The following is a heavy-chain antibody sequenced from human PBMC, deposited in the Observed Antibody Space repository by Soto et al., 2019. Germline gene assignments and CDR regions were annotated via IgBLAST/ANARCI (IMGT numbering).Heavy chain of an antibody. CDR1: GASISSFY. Sequence: QVHLQQSGPGLVKPSETLSLTCTVSGASISSFYWNWIRLPPGKGLEWIGFVYYTGSTDYNPSLKSRISISIDTSQNQVALRLTSVTAADTALYYWAGRMAAAPTCGNCFYPCCQVTLVTVAS. J-gene: IGHJ5*02. CDR2: VYYTGST. V-gene: IGHV4-59*01. CDR3: AGRMAAAPTCGNCFYP. D-gene: IGHD6-25*01.